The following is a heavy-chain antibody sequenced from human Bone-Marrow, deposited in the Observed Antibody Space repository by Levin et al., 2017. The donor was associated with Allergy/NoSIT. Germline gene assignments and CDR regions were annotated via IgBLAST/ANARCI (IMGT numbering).Heavy chain of an antibody. CDR2: ISSSSSTI. D-gene: IGHD2-2*01. CDR1: GFTFSNYA. CDR3: VRDPTMPDKPTFFDH. V-gene: IGHV3-48*01. J-gene: IGHJ4*02. Sequence: PGGSLRLSCAASGFTFSNYAMSWVRQDSGKGLEWISYISSSSSTIYYVDSVRGRITISRDNAKNSLYQEMNSLRAEDTVVYYCVRDPTMPDKPTFFDHWGQGIQVTVSS.